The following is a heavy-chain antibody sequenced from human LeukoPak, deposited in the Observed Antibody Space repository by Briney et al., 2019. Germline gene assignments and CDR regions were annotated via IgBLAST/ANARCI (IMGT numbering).Heavy chain of an antibody. CDR1: GGSIRSSYYY. J-gene: IGHJ3*02. V-gene: IGHV4-39*01. CDR2: IYYSGST. D-gene: IGHD5-18*01. Sequence: SETLSLTCTVSGGSIRSSYYYWGWIRQPPGKGLEWIGSIYYSGSTYYNPSLKSRVTISVDTSKNQFSLKLSSVTAADTAVYYCAESGYSYGFDAFDIWGQGTMVTVSS. CDR3: AESGYSYGFDAFDI.